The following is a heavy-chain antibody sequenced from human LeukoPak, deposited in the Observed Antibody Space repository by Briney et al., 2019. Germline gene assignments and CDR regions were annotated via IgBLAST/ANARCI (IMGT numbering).Heavy chain of an antibody. J-gene: IGHJ6*04. D-gene: IGHD2-2*01. CDR3: AREDSCSSTSCYSYYYYGMDV. CDR1: GFTFSSYW. CDR2: INSDGSST. V-gene: IGHV3-74*01. Sequence: GGSLRLSCAASGFTFSSYWMHWVRHAPGKGLVWVSRINSDGSSTSYADSVKGRFTISRDNAKNTLYLQMNGLRAEDTAVYYCAREDSCSSTSCYSYYYYGMDVWGKGTTVTVSS.